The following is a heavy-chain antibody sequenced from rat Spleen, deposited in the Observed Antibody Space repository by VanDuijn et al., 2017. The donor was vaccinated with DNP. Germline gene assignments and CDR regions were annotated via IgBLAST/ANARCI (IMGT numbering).Heavy chain of an antibody. CDR3: ARLSYYYSSAGWHFDF. V-gene: IGHV5-7*01. Sequence: EVQLVESGGGLVQPGRSLKLSCAASGFTFSDYNMAWVRQAPKKGLEWVATISYDGSSTYYRDSVKGRFTISRDNAKSTLYLQMDSLRSEDTATYYCARLSYYYSSAGWHFDFWGPGTMVTVSS. CDR1: GFTFSDYN. J-gene: IGHJ1*01. D-gene: IGHD1-2*01. CDR2: ISYDGSST.